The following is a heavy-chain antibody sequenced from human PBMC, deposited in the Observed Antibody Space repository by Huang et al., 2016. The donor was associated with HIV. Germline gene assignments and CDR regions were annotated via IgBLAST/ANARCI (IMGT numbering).Heavy chain of an antibody. V-gene: IGHV4-34*02. CDR1: GGPFSGHY. Sequence: QVQLQQWGAELLKPSETLSLTCAVSGGPFSGHYWTWIRQPPGRGLEWIGEISDIGSTTYTPSLKSRVTIAGDTSQSQFSLKLNSVTAADTAIYYCARMFKYDSGGYWGNDAFDIWGQGTMVTVSS. J-gene: IGHJ3*02. CDR3: ARMFKYDSGGYWGNDAFDI. D-gene: IGHD3-22*01. CDR2: ISDIGST.